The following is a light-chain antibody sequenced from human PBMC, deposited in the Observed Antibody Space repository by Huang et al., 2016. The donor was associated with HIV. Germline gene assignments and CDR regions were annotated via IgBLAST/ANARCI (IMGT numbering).Light chain of an antibody. J-gene: IGKJ4*01. V-gene: IGKV3D-15*01. Sequence: EIVMTQSPATLSVSAGERATLSCRASQSVSSNLAWYQQKPGQAPRLLIYGASTRATGIPARFSGSGSGTDVTLTITSLQSEDFAIYYCQQYDDWPPEFTFGGGTKVEVK. CDR1: QSVSSN. CDR2: GAS. CDR3: QQYDDWPPEFT.